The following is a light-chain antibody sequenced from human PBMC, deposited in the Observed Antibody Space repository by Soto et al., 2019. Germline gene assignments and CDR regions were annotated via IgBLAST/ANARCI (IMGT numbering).Light chain of an antibody. Sequence: EVVLTQSPGTLSLSPGERATLSCRASPSVSSRYLTWYQQKPGQAPRLLIYGASSRATGIPDRFSGSGSGTEIILTITRLKTEDFAVYYLQKYCSSTQVTFGGGTKMEIK. V-gene: IGKV3-20*01. CDR3: QKYCSSTQVT. CDR1: PSVSSRY. J-gene: IGKJ4*01. CDR2: GAS.